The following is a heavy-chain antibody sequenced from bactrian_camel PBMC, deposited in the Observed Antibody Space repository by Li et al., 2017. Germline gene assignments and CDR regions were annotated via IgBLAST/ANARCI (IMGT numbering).Heavy chain of an antibody. D-gene: IGHD6*01. CDR2: VYTGGGTTT. CDR3: AAVRYGGSWYPLCRARSADFGY. V-gene: IGHV3S1*01. Sequence: HVQLVESGGGSVQAGGSLRLSCTASEYSDCMCWFRQAPGQEREGVAAVYTGGGTTTYYVDSVQGRFTISHDKTKNTLDLQMNTLKAEDSGLYYCAAVRYGGSWYPLCRARSADFGYWGQGTQVTVS. CDR1: EYSDC. J-gene: IGHJ6*01.